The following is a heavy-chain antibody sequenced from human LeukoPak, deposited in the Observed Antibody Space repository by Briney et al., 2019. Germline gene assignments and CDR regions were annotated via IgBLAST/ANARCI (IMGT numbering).Heavy chain of an antibody. J-gene: IGHJ3*02. CDR1: GDNVSANIAT. V-gene: IGHV6-1*01. Sequence: SRTLSLTFAISGDNVSANIATWNWIRQSPSRGLEGLGRTYYRSKWYRDYAVSVKRRITIDPDSSKNQFSLLLNSVTPEDTALYYCARDSDAFDIWGQGTMVTVSS. CDR2: TYYRSKWYR. CDR3: ARDSDAFDI.